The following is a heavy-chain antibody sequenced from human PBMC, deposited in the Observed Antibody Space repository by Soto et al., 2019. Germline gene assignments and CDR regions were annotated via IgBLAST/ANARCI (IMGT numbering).Heavy chain of an antibody. J-gene: IGHJ6*03. D-gene: IGHD4-17*01. V-gene: IGHV3-64*01. CDR1: GFTFSSYA. CDR3: ARDMTTVTTPGEVNYYMDV. Sequence: QPGGSLRLSCAASGFTFSSYAMHWVRQAPGKGLEYVSAISSNGGSTYYANSVKGTFTISRDNSKNTLYLQMGSLRAEDMAVYYCARDMTTVTTPGEVNYYMDVWGKGTTVTVSS. CDR2: ISSNGGST.